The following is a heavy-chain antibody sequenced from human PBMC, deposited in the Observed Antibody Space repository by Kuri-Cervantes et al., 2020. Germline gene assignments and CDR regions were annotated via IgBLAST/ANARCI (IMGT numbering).Heavy chain of an antibody. J-gene: IGHJ3*02. CDR2: ILTSGGDNT. CDR3: AKVVGSGSYRIDAFDI. V-gene: IGHV3-23*01. CDR1: GFTFSSFA. Sequence: ETLSLTCAASGFTFSSFAMSWVRQAPGKGLEWVSGILTSGGDNTYYAHSVKGRFTIPRDNSKNTLYLQMNSLRAEDTAVYYCAKVVGSGSYRIDAFDIWGQGTMVTVSS. D-gene: IGHD3-10*01.